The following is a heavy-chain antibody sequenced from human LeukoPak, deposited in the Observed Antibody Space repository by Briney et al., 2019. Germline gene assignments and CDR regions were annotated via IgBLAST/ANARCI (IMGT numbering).Heavy chain of an antibody. J-gene: IGHJ5*02. CDR1: GGSISSGDYY. CDR2: IYYSGST. V-gene: IGHV4-30-4*08. Sequence: SETLFLTCTVSGGSISSGDYYWSWIRQPPGKGLEWIGYIYYSGSTYYNPSLKSRVTISVDTSKNQFSLKLSSVTAADTAVYYCARESDIVVVPAAQTPWGQGTLVTVSS. D-gene: IGHD2-2*01. CDR3: ARESDIVVVPAAQTP.